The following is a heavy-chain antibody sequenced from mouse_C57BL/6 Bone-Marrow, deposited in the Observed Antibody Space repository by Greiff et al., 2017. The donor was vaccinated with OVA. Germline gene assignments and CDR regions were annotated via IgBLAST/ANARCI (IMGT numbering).Heavy chain of an antibody. V-gene: IGHV1-80*01. Sequence: QVQLQQSGAELVKPGASVKISCKASGYAFSSYWMNWVKQRPGKGLEWIGQIYPGDGDTNYNGKFKGKATLTADKSSSTAYMQLSSLTSEDSAVYFCARNSYGSSSYWYFDVWGTGTTVTVSS. J-gene: IGHJ1*03. CDR3: ARNSYGSSSYWYFDV. CDR2: IYPGDGDT. D-gene: IGHD1-1*01. CDR1: GYAFSSYW.